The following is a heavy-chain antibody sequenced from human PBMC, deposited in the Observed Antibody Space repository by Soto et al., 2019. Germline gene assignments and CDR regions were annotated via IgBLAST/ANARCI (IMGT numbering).Heavy chain of an antibody. CDR3: TKSRRGILMVYGFGGMDV. D-gene: IGHD2-8*01. CDR2: ISGSGDGT. Sequence: GSLRLSCAASGFTVNSHAMSWVRQAPGKXLEWVASISGSGDGTYYGDSVKGRFTISRDSSSSTLYLQMNNLRGEVTAVYFCTKSRRGILMVYGFGGMDVWGQGTTVTVYS. J-gene: IGHJ6*02. V-gene: IGHV3-23*01. CDR1: GFTVNSHA.